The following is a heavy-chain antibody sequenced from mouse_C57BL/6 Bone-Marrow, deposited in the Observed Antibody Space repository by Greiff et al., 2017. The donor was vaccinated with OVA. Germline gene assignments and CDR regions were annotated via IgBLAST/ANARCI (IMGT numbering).Heavy chain of an antibody. CDR1: GFTFNTYA. V-gene: IGHV10-3*01. Sequence: EVQGVESGGGLVQPKGSLKLSCAASGFTFNTYAMHWVRQAPGKGLEWVARIRSKSSNYATYYADSVKDRFTISRDDSQSMLYLQMNNLKTEDTAMYYCVTQFITTVVATDWYFDVWGTGTTVTVSS. D-gene: IGHD1-1*01. CDR3: VTQFITTVVATDWYFDV. J-gene: IGHJ1*03. CDR2: IRSKSSNYAT.